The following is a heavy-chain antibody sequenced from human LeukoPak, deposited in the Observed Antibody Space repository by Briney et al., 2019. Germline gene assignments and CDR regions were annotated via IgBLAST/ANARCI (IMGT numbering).Heavy chain of an antibody. J-gene: IGHJ5*02. CDR2: RKQDGSEK. V-gene: IGHV3-7*05. D-gene: IGHD5-24*01. CDR3: ARASDPWLQLT. CDR1: GFTFSNYW. Sequence: RRGALRLPCAASGFTFSNYWMIWVRQPPAKEVEWVGNRKQDGSEKRYAASVGGRFSISRDNAQTSLYLQMNSLRAEDTAVYYCARASDPWLQLTWGQGTLVTVSS.